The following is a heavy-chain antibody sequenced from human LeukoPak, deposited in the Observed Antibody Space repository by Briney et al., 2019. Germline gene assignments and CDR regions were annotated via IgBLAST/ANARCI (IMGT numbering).Heavy chain of an antibody. CDR1: GFTFSNAW. CDR2: IKSKTDGGTT. D-gene: IGHD2-15*01. V-gene: IGHV3-15*01. J-gene: IGHJ4*02. Sequence: GGSLRLSCAASGFTFSNAWMSWVRQAPGKGLEWVGRIKSKTDGGTTDYAAPVKGRFTISRDDSKNTLYLQMNSLKTADTAVYYCTTGYCSGGSCYDYWGQGTLVTVSS. CDR3: TTGYCSGGSCYDY.